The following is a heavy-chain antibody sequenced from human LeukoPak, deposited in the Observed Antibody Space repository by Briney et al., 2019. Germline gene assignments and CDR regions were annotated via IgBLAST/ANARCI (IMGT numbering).Heavy chain of an antibody. D-gene: IGHD2-2*01. J-gene: IGHJ4*02. Sequence: GGSLRLSCAASGFDFSNYVMSWVRQAPGMGLEWVSFISSTSSYIYYADSLKGRFTISRDNARNSLYLQMNSLRAEDTAVYYCAGGSRGYCSSASCPFYFDYWGQGTLVTVSP. CDR3: AGGSRGYCSSASCPFYFDY. V-gene: IGHV3-21*03. CDR2: ISSTSSYI. CDR1: GFDFSNYV.